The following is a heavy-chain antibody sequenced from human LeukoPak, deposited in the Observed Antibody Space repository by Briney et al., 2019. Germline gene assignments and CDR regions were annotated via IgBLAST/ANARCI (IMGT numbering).Heavy chain of an antibody. J-gene: IGHJ4*02. D-gene: IGHD5-24*01. CDR1: GYTFTSYY. Sequence: ASVKVSCKASGYTFTSYYMHWVRQAPGQGLEWVGIINPSGGSTSYAQKFQGRVTMTRDMSTSTVYMELSSLRSEDTAVYYCASDRDGYNYGFYYWGQGTLVTVSS. CDR2: INPSGGST. V-gene: IGHV1-46*01. CDR3: ASDRDGYNYGFYY.